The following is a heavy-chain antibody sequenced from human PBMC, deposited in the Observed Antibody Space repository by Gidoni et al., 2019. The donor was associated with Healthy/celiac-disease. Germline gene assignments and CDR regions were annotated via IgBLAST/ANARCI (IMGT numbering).Heavy chain of an antibody. CDR2: ISGSAVST. D-gene: IGHD1-1*01. J-gene: IGHJ4*02. V-gene: IGHV3-23*01. CDR3: AKENRNGDHLDY. CDR1: GFTFSSYA. Sequence: EVQLLESGGGLVQPGGSLRLSCAASGFTFSSYAMSWVRQAPGKGLELVSVISGSAVSTYYADSVKGRFTISRDNSKNTLYLQMNSLRAEDTAVYYCAKENRNGDHLDYWGQGTLVTVSS.